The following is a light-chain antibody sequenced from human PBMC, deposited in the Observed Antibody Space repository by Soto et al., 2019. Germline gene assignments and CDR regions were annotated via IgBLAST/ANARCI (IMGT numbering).Light chain of an antibody. V-gene: IGKV3-11*01. J-gene: IGKJ5*01. CDR3: QQRANWPPIT. CDR1: QSVSSY. CDR2: DAS. Sequence: EIVLTQSPATLSLSPGERATLSCRASQSVSSYLAWYQQKPGQAPRLLIYDASNRAIGIPVRFSGSGSGTDFTLTISSLEPEDFAVYYCQQRANWPPITFGQGTRLEIK.